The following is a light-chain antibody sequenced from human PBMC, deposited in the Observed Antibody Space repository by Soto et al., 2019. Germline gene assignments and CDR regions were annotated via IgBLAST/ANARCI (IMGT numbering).Light chain of an antibody. Sequence: EIVMTQSPATLSVSPGERATLSCRASQSVSSNLAWYQQKPGQAPRLLIYGASTRATGIPARFSGSGSGTEFTLTISTLQSEDFAVYYCQQYNNWPRTFGKGPKVE. CDR3: QQYNNWPRT. V-gene: IGKV3-15*01. CDR1: QSVSSN. CDR2: GAS. J-gene: IGKJ1*01.